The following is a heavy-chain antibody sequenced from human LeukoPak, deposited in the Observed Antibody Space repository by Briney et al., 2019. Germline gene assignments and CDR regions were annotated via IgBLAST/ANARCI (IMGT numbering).Heavy chain of an antibody. Sequence: GGSLRLSCAASGFTFSSYAMSWVRQAPGKGLEWVSAISGSGGSTYYADSVKGRFTISRDNSKNTLYLQMNSLRAEDTAVYYCAREALYCTSTSCYGHFDSWGQGTLVTVSS. V-gene: IGHV3-23*01. D-gene: IGHD2-2*01. CDR2: ISGSGGST. J-gene: IGHJ4*02. CDR1: GFTFSSYA. CDR3: AREALYCTSTSCYGHFDS.